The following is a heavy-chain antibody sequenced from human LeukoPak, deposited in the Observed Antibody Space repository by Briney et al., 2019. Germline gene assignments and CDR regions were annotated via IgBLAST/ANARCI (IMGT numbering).Heavy chain of an antibody. D-gene: IGHD3-22*01. Sequence: SVKVSCKASGGAFSSYAISWVRQAPGQGLEWMGRIIPIFGTANYAQKFQGRVTITTDESTSTAYMELSSLRSEDTAVYYCASGDYYDSSDFDYWGQGTLVTVSS. V-gene: IGHV1-69*05. CDR3: ASGDYYDSSDFDY. CDR2: IIPIFGTA. J-gene: IGHJ4*02. CDR1: GGAFSSYA.